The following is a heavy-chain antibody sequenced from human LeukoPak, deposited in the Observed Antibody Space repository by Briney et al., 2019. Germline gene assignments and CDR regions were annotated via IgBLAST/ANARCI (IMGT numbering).Heavy chain of an antibody. Sequence: PGGSPRLSCAASGFTIRSYWMSWVRQAPGKGLEWVANINQGGSVKYYVDSVKGRFTISRDDAKNSLYVQMNSLRDEDTAVYYCARVGYSGWNLEYWGQGTLVTVSS. CDR1: GFTIRSYW. J-gene: IGHJ4*02. V-gene: IGHV3-7*01. CDR2: INQGGSVK. CDR3: ARVGYSGWNLEY. D-gene: IGHD5-12*01.